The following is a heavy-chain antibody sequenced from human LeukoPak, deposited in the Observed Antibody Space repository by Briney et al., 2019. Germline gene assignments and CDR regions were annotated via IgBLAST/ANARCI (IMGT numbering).Heavy chain of an antibody. CDR3: TRDTGTTGEVKFDP. CDR1: GNSFGDYY. D-gene: IGHD4-17*01. J-gene: IGHJ5*02. Sequence: PSETLSLTCTVSGNSFGDYYWSWIRQPAGKGLEWIGRIYTSGSTTYNPSLKSRVTMSVDTSKSQFSLNLMSVAAADTAVYYCTRDTGTTGEVKFDPWGQGTLVTVSS. CDR2: IYTSGST. V-gene: IGHV4-4*07.